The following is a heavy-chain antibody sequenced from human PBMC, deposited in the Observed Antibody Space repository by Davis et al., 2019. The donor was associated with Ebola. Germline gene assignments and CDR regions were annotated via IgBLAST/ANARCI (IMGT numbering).Heavy chain of an antibody. Sequence: SETLSLTCTVSGGSISSGGYYWSWIRQHPGKGLEWIGYIYYSGSTYYNPSLKSRVTISVDTSKNQFSLKLSSVTAADTAVYYCARLRAVTSDFDYWGQGTLVTVSS. CDR3: ARLRAVTSDFDY. D-gene: IGHD4-17*01. V-gene: IGHV4-31*03. J-gene: IGHJ4*02. CDR1: GGSISSGGYY. CDR2: IYYSGST.